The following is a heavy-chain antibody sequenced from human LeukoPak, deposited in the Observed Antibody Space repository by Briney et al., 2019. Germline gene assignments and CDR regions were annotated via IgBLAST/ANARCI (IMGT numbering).Heavy chain of an antibody. J-gene: IGHJ4*02. CDR3: ARGPSIAVAGTQY. CDR2: ISSSGSSI. CDR1: GFSFSSST. Sequence: KPGGSLRLSCAASGFSFSSSTMNWVRQAPGRGLEWVSSISSSGSSIYYADSVKGRFTISRDNAKNSLYLQMNSLRAEDTAVYYCARGPSIAVAGTQYWGQGTLVTVSS. V-gene: IGHV3-21*01. D-gene: IGHD6-19*01.